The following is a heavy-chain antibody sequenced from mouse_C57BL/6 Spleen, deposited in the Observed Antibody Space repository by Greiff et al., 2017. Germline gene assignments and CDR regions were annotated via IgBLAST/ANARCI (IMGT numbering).Heavy chain of an antibody. CDR3: AREGYDYHWYFDV. J-gene: IGHJ1*03. Sequence: QVQLQQSGAELARPGASVKLSCKASGYTFTSYGISWVKQRTGQGLEWIGEIYPRSGNTYYNEKFKGKATLTADKSSSTAYMELRSLTSEDSAVYVCAREGYDYHWYFDVWGTGTTVTVSS. V-gene: IGHV1-81*01. D-gene: IGHD2-4*01. CDR2: IYPRSGNT. CDR1: GYTFTSYG.